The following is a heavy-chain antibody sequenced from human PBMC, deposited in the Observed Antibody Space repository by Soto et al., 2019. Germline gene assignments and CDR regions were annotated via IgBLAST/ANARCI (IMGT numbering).Heavy chain of an antibody. D-gene: IGHD3-16*02. J-gene: IGHJ3*02. CDR3: ARDAGYDYIWGSYRHDAFDI. CDR2: ISSSSSYI. Sequence: GGSLRLSCAASGFTFSSYSMNWVRQAPGKGLEWVSSISSSSSYIYYADSVKGRFTISRDNAKNSLYLQMNSLRAEDTAVYYCARDAGYDYIWGSYRHDAFDIWGQGTMVTVSS. CDR1: GFTFSSYS. V-gene: IGHV3-21*01.